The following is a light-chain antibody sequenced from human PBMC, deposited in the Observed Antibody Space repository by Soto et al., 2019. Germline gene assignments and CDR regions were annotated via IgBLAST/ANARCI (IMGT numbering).Light chain of an antibody. CDR1: QSVSSS. CDR2: GAS. CDR3: QQYKDWPAT. V-gene: IGKV3-15*01. J-gene: IGKJ1*01. Sequence: EIVMAQSPVTLSVSPGERATLSCRASQSVSSSLAWYQQKPGQAPRLLIYGASTRATAIPARFSGSGSGTEFTLTISSLQSEDFAVYFCQQYKDWPATFGQGTKVDIK.